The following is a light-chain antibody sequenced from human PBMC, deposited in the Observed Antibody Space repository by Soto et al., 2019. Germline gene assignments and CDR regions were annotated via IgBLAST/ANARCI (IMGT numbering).Light chain of an antibody. V-gene: IGKV3-20*01. CDR1: QSVINSY. CDR3: LQYGTAPYT. CDR2: GAS. J-gene: IGKJ2*01. Sequence: ETVLTQSPGTLSLSLGERATLSCRASQSVINSYLAWYQQIPGQPPRLLIYGASTRATGVPDRFSGSGSGTDFTLTISRLEPEDFAVYYCLQYGTAPYTFGQGTKVEIK.